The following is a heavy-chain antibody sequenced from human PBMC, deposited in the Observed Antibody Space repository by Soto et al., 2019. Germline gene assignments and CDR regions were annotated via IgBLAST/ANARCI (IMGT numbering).Heavy chain of an antibody. CDR1: GVTFSSYV. Sequence: GGSLRLLCEASGVTFSSYVMSWVRHAPGTGQEWVVRISGSRGSIYYADAVEGRFTIASVKSKSSVYLQKKSLGAEDTAVSYRGKLQSRDLGIGDFGIWGQGTM. CDR3: GKLQSRDLGIGDFGI. D-gene: IGHD7-27*01. CDR2: ISGSRGSI. V-gene: IGHV3-23*01. J-gene: IGHJ3*02.